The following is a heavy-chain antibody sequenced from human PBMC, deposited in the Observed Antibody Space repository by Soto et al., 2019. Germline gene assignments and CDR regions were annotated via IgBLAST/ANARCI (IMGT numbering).Heavy chain of an antibody. J-gene: IGHJ4*02. D-gene: IGHD3-22*01. CDR1: GGSISSSNW. CDR3: ARLPGYYDSSAPNGY. Sequence: KPSETLSLTCAVSGGSISSSNWWSWVRQPPGKGLEWIGEIYHSGSTNYNPSLKSRVTISVDKSKNQFSLKLSSVTAADTAVYYCARLPGYYDSSAPNGYWGQGTLVTVSS. V-gene: IGHV4-4*02. CDR2: IYHSGST.